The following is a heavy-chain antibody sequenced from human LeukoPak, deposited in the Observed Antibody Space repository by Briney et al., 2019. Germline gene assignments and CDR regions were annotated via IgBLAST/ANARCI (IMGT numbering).Heavy chain of an antibody. CDR2: IKAKAHGGTI. D-gene: IGHD1-26*01. CDR1: GFTFINAW. Sequence: KAGGSLRLSCAASGFTFINAWMAWVRQAPGKGLEWDGRIKAKAHGGTIEYAAPVKGRVTISRDDSKNTLHLQMNSLKTEDTAVYYCTTDGVGVEGATYDNWGQGTLVSVSS. V-gene: IGHV3-15*01. J-gene: IGHJ4*02. CDR3: TTDGVGVEGATYDN.